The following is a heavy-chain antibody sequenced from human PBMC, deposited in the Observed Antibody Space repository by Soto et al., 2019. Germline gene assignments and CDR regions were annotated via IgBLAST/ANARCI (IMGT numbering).Heavy chain of an antibody. CDR2: IYYSGST. V-gene: IGHV4-30-4*01. Sequence: SETLSLTCTASGGSISSGGYYWSWIRQHPGKGLEWIGYIYYSGSTYYNPPLRSRVTISVDTSKNQFSLKLSSVTAADTAVYYCARTILYSPFDPWGQGTLVTVSS. CDR1: GGSISSGGYY. J-gene: IGHJ5*02. CDR3: ARTILYSPFDP. D-gene: IGHD2-8*01.